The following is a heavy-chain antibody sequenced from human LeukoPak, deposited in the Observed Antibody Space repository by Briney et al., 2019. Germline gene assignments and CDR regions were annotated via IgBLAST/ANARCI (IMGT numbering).Heavy chain of an antibody. CDR1: GFTFSSYA. V-gene: IGHV3-23*01. J-gene: IGHJ4*02. D-gene: IGHD6-6*01. CDR3: AKTGSSSLSSSSDY. Sequence: PGGSLRLSCAASGFTFSSYAMSWVRQAPGKGLEWVSAISGSGGSTYYADSVKGRFTISRDNSKTTLYLQVNSLRADDTAAYYCAKTGSSSLSSSSDYWGQGTLVTVSS. CDR2: ISGSGGST.